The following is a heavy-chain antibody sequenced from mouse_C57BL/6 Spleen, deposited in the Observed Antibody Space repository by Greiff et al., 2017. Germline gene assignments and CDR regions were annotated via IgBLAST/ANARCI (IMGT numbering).Heavy chain of an antibody. CDR3: ARPSLGDYCDD. J-gene: IGHJ2*01. CDR2: ISSGGSYT. D-gene: IGHD3-3*01. V-gene: IGHV5-6*01. CDR1: GFTFSSYG. Sequence: EVMLVESGGALVKPGGSLKLSCAASGFTFSSYGMSWVRQTPDKRLEWVATISSGGSYTYYPDSVKGRFTISRDNAKNTLYLQLSSLKSEDTAMYYCARPSLGDYCDDWGQGTTLTVSS.